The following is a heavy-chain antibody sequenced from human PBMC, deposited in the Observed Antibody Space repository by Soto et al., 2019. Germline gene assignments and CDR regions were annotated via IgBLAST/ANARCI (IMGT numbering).Heavy chain of an antibody. CDR2: IPQDGVDG. V-gene: IGHV3-7*03. J-gene: IGHJ6*02. Sequence: DVQLVESGGGLVQPGDSLRLSCEVSGFTFSMYSMSWVRPSPGKGLEWVAKIPQDGVDGHYADSVKGRVTISRDNGKNSLFLQRNNLRAEDTAVYYCSRDHLRLPAHDFFYGSDVWGRGATVTVSS. D-gene: IGHD2-21*02. CDR3: SRDHLRLPAHDFFYGSDV. CDR1: GFTFSMYS.